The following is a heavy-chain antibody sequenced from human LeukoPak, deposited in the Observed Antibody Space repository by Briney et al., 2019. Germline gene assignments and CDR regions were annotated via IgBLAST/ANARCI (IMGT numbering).Heavy chain of an antibody. Sequence: SETLSLTCAVYGGSFSGYCWSWIRQPPGKGLEWIGEINHSGSTNYNPSLKSRVTISVDTSKNQFSLKLSSVTAADTAVYYCARNKVQPPYYYYGMDVWGQGTTVTVSS. D-gene: IGHD1/OR15-1a*01. V-gene: IGHV4-34*01. CDR1: GGSFSGYC. CDR3: ARNKVQPPYYYYGMDV. CDR2: INHSGST. J-gene: IGHJ6*02.